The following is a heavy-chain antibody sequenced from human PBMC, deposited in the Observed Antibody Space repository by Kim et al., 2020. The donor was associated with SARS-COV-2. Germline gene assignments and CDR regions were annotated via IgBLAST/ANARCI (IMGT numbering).Heavy chain of an antibody. Sequence: GGSLRLSCAASGFTFSNYAMSWVRQAPGKGLDWVSAIRGSGRDTYHADSVKGRFTISRDNSKNTLYLQMNSLRAEDTAVYYCAKSATETTTFLDYWGQGILVTVSS. D-gene: IGHD4-4*01. V-gene: IGHV3-23*01. CDR1: GFTFSNYA. J-gene: IGHJ4*02. CDR3: AKSATETTTFLDY. CDR2: IRGSGRDT.